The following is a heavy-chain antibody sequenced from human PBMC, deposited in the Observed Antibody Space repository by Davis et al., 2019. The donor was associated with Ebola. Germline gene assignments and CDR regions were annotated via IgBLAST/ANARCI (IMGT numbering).Heavy chain of an antibody. V-gene: IGHV3-7*03. CDR1: GFTFSTYS. CDR2: IKQDGSEK. CDR3: AKRRGMDV. J-gene: IGHJ6*02. Sequence: GGSLRLSCAASGFTFSTYSMNWVRQAPGKGLEWVANIKQDGSEKYYVDSVKGRFTISRDNAKNSLYLQMNSLRAEDTAVYYCAKRRGMDVWGQGTTVTVSS.